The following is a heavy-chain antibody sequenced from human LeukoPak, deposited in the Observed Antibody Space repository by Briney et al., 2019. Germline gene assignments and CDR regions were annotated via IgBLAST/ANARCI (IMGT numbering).Heavy chain of an antibody. V-gene: IGHV3-23*01. J-gene: IGHJ4*02. D-gene: IGHD1-14*01. CDR1: GFTFRTSA. CDR3: ATDNHLAS. CDR2: ISDSGTST. Sequence: GGSLRLFCAASGFTFRTSAMNWVRQAPGKGLEWVALISDSGTSTYYGESVTGRFSISRDNSNNRLFLQMNSLKVEDTAAYFCATDNHLASWGQGTQVTVSA.